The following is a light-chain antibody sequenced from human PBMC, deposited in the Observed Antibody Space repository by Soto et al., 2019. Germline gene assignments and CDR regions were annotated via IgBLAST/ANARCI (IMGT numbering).Light chain of an antibody. CDR1: QSVSSN. V-gene: IGKV3-15*01. J-gene: IGKJ1*01. CDR3: QHYNNWPPWT. CDR2: GAS. Sequence: EIVMTQSPATLSVSPGERATFSCRASQSVSSNLAWYQQKPGQAPRLLIYGASIRATGIPARFSGSGSGTEFTLTISSLQPEDFAVYYCQHYNNWPPWTFGQGTKVDSK.